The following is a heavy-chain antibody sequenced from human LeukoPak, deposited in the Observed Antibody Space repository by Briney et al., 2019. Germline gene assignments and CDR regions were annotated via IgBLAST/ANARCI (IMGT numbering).Heavy chain of an antibody. D-gene: IGHD2-2*01. CDR1: GYTFSSYG. V-gene: IGHV1-18*01. Sequence: ASVKVSCKASGYTFSSYGISWVRQSPGQGLEWMGWISAYNGNTNYAQMVQGRVTMTTDTSTSTAYMEVRSLRSDDTAMYYCARDVGDIVTVPAAISVPWGQGTLVTVSS. CDR3: ARDVGDIVTVPAAISVP. J-gene: IGHJ5*02. CDR2: ISAYNGNT.